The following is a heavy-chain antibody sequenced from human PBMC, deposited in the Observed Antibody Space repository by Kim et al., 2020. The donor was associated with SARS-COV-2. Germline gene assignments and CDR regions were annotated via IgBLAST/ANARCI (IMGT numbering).Heavy chain of an antibody. D-gene: IGHD3-22*01. V-gene: IGHV3-48*03. CDR3: ARADRYPHGTSAPLDS. CDR2: ISSSASTQ. Sequence: GGSLRLSCAASGFTFSSFEMNWVRQAPGRGLEWVAYISSSASTQFYADYVKGRFTIYRDNAKSSLYLQMSSLRAEDTAVYYCARADRYPHGTSAPLDSWGRATLVTVSA. J-gene: IGHJ4*02. CDR1: GFTFSSFE.